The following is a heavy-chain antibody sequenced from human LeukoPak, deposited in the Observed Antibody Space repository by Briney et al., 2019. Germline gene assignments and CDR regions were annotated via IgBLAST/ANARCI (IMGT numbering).Heavy chain of an antibody. CDR1: GYTFTSYH. Sequence: ASVKVSCKASGYTFTSYHMHWVRQAPGQGLEWKGIINPSGGSTSYAQKFQGRVTITTDESTSTAYMELSSLRSEGTAVYYCASEDYGSGSNDYWGQGTLVTVSS. CDR3: ASEDYGSGSNDY. V-gene: IGHV1-46*01. CDR2: INPSGGST. J-gene: IGHJ4*02. D-gene: IGHD3-10*01.